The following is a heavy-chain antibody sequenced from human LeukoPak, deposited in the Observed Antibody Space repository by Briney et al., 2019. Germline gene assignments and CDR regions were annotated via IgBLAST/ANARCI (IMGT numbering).Heavy chain of an antibody. CDR2: IYSGGST. D-gene: IGHD6-19*01. CDR1: GFTVSSNY. Sequence: GGSLRLSCAASGFTVSSNYMSWVRQAPGKGLEWVSVIYSGGSTYYADSVKGRFTISRDNSKNTLYLQMNSLRAKDTAVYYCAKGSSGWYGVNYGMDVWGQGPTVTVSS. J-gene: IGHJ6*02. V-gene: IGHV3-66*01. CDR3: AKGSSGWYGVNYGMDV.